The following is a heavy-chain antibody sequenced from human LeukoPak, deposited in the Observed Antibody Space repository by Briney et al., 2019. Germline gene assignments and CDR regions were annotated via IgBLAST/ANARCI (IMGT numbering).Heavy chain of an antibody. D-gene: IGHD6-13*01. CDR2: ISSSSSTI. Sequence: PGGSLRLSCAASGFTFSSYSMSWVRQAPGKGLEWVSYISSSSSTIYYADSVKGRFTISRDNAKNSLYLQMNSLRAEDTAVYYCARAWPYSSSWYPVFDYWGQGTLVTVSS. J-gene: IGHJ4*02. CDR3: ARAWPYSSSWYPVFDY. CDR1: GFTFSSYS. V-gene: IGHV3-48*04.